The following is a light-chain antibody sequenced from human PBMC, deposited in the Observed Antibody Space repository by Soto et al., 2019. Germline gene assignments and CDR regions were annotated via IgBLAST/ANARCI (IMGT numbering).Light chain of an antibody. CDR1: QSVSSSY. V-gene: IGKV3-20*01. CDR3: QQYGSSPRFT. J-gene: IGKJ3*01. Sequence: ESVLTQSPGTLSLSPGERATLYCRASQSVSSSYLAWYQQKPGQAPRLLIHGASSRATGIPERFSGSGSGTEFTLTISRLEPEDLAVYYCQQYGSSPRFTFGHGTKVDIK. CDR2: GAS.